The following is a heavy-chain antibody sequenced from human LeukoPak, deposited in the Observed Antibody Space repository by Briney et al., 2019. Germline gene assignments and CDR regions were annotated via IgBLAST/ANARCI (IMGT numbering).Heavy chain of an antibody. J-gene: IGHJ6*02. D-gene: IGHD6-13*01. V-gene: IGHV1-2*04. Sequence: ASVKVSCKASGGTFSSYAISWVRQAPGQGLEWMGWVNPNSGGTNYAQKFQGWVTMTRDTSISTAYMELSRLRSDDTAVYYCATAAAGTPDYYGMDVWGQGTTVTVSS. CDR1: GGTFSSYA. CDR2: VNPNSGGT. CDR3: ATAAAGTPDYYGMDV.